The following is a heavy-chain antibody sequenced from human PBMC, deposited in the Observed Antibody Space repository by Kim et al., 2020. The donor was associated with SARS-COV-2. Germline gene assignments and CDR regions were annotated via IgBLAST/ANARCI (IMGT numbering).Heavy chain of an antibody. CDR3: ARDRITMVRGVIRQGYNWFDP. D-gene: IGHD3-10*01. CDR1: GGSFSGYY. V-gene: IGHV4-34*01. J-gene: IGHJ5*02. Sequence: SETLSLTCAVYGGSFSGYYWSWIRQPPGKGLEWIGEINHSGSTNYNPSLKSRVTISVDTSKNQFFLKLSSVTAADTAVYYCARDRITMVRGVIRQGYNWFDPLGQGTLVTVSS. CDR2: INHSGST.